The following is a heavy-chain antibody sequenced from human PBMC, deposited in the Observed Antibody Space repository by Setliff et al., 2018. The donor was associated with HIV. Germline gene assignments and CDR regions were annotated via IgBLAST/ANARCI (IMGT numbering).Heavy chain of an antibody. CDR3: ARGDLIMITFGGVIAPRGGDAFDI. V-gene: IGHV4-61*10. Sequence: SETLSLTCTVSGASISSGNYHWSWIRQPAGKGLEWIGYIYYSGSTNYNPSLKSRVTISVDTSKNQFSLKLSSVTAADTAVYYCARGDLIMITFGGVIAPRGGDAFDIWGQGTMVTVSS. D-gene: IGHD3-16*02. CDR2: IYYSGST. CDR1: GASISSGNYH. J-gene: IGHJ3*02.